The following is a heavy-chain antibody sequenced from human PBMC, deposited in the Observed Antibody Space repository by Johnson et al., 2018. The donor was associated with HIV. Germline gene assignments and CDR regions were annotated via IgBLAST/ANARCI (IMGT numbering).Heavy chain of an antibody. J-gene: IGHJ3*02. Sequence: VQLVESGGGVVQPGGSLRLSCVASGFTFSSYAMHWVRQAPGKGLEWVSVIYSGGSTYYADSVKGRFTISRDNSKNTLYLQMNSLRAEDTAVYYCARSRYDSSGYGIWGQGTMVTVSS. CDR3: ARSRYDSSGYGI. V-gene: IGHV3-66*01. D-gene: IGHD3-22*01. CDR2: IYSGGST. CDR1: GFTFSSYA.